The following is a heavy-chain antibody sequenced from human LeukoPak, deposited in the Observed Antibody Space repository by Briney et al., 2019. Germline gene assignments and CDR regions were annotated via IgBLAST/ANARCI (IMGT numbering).Heavy chain of an antibody. CDR3: ARESGRYQDFFEN. J-gene: IGHJ4*02. CDR1: GYTFNSYD. V-gene: IGHV1-3*01. Sequence: GASVNVSSKASGYTFNSYDIHWVRQAPGQRPEWMGGINGGSGRTKYLQKLQGRVTITRDTSANTAFMELSSLRSEDTAVYYCARESGRYQDFFENWGQGTLVTVSS. D-gene: IGHD1-26*01. CDR2: INGGSGRT.